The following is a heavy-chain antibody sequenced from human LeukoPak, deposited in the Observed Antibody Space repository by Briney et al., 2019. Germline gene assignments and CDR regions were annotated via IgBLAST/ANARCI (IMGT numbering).Heavy chain of an antibody. D-gene: IGHD6-25*01. CDR2: ISWNSGSI. J-gene: IGHJ4*02. Sequence: SLRLSCAASGFTFDDYAMHWVRQAPGKGLEWVSGISWNSGSIGYADSVKGRFTISRDNAKNSLYLQMNSLRAEDTAVYYCVKDYRYSSGWPLDYWGQGTLVTVSS. CDR3: VKDYRYSSGWPLDY. CDR1: GFTFDDYA. V-gene: IGHV3-9*01.